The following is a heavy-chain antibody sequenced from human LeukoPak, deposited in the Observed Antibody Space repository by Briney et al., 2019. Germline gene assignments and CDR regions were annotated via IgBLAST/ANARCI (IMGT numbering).Heavy chain of an antibody. V-gene: IGHV3-23*01. CDR3: ASAGGDSRSPLPFYY. CDR2: ISASGGST. D-gene: IGHD3-22*01. Sequence: GGSLRLSCAASGFTFSSSAMSWVRQVPGKGLEWVSGISASGGSTSYADSVKGRFTISRDNAENSLSLQMNSLRAEDTAVYYCASAGGDSRSPLPFYYWGQGTLVTVSS. J-gene: IGHJ4*02. CDR1: GFTFSSSA.